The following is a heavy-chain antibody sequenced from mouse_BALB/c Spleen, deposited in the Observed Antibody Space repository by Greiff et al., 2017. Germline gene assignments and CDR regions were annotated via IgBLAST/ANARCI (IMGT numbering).Heavy chain of an antibody. CDR2: ISTYYGDA. CDR1: GYTFTDYA. CDR3: ARGVDYIYAMDY. J-gene: IGHJ4*01. V-gene: IGHV1S137*01. D-gene: IGHD2-4*01. Sequence: VKLVESGAELVRPGVSVKISCKGSGYTFTDYAMHWVKQSHAKSLEWIGVISTYYGDASYNQKFKGKATMTVDKSSSTAYMELARLTSEDSAIYYCARGVDYIYAMDYWGQGTSVTVSS.